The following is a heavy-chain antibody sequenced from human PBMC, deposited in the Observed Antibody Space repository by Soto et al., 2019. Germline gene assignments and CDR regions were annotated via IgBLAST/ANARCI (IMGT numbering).Heavy chain of an antibody. D-gene: IGHD3-10*01. V-gene: IGHV6-1*01. CDR1: GDSVTGNTAG. Sequence: SQTLSLTCVISGDSVTGNTAGWNWIRQSPSRGLEWLGRTYYRSKWYYDYAGSLKGRMTINPDTSRNQFSLQLNSVSPEDTAVYYCATGMLVRGAYYVDFRCQGTAATLSS. CDR3: ATGMLVRGAYYVDF. CDR2: TYYRSKWYY. J-gene: IGHJ6*02.